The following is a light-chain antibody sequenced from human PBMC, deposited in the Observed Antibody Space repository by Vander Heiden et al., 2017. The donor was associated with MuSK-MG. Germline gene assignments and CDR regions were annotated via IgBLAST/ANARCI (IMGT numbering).Light chain of an antibody. Sequence: QSPMTPPPSASLTPGQRVTISCSGTHSNIGTQNVSWYQHNPGTTPTLLIHTKNHRPSAVPDRVSGSKSGTSASLAISGLQSEDEADYYCAVWDASVNGPVFGGGTKLTVL. CDR2: TKN. CDR1: HSNIGTQN. J-gene: IGLJ2*01. V-gene: IGLV1-44*01. CDR3: AVWDASVNGPV.